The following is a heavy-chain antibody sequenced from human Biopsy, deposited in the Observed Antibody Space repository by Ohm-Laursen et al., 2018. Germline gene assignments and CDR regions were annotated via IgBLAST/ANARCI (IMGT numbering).Heavy chain of an antibody. CDR3: ARERGGYKRTDY. CDR1: GYTFNRNG. V-gene: IGHV1-18*01. Sequence: VSSVKVSCKSSGYTFNRNGISWVRQAPGQGLEWMGWISPYNGDTNYAEKFQGRVTMTTDTSTSTAYMELRSLRSDDTAVYYCARERGGYKRTDYWGQGTLVTVSS. CDR2: ISPYNGDT. J-gene: IGHJ4*02. D-gene: IGHD5-24*01.